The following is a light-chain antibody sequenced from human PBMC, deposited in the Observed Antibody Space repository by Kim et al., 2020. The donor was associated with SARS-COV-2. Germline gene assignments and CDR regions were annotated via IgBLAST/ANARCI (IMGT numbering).Light chain of an antibody. CDR3: QQYGSSLPYT. Sequence: EIVLTQSPGTLSVSPGERATLSCKASQSLRSSYLAWYQQKPGQAPRLLVSGASSRATGIPDRFSGSGSGTDFTHTISRLEPEDFAVYYCQQYGSSLPYTFGQGTKLEI. CDR1: QSLRSSY. J-gene: IGKJ2*01. CDR2: GAS. V-gene: IGKV3-20*01.